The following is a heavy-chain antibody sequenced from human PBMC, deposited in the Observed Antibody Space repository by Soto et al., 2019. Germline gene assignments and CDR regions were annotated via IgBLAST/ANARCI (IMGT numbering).Heavy chain of an antibody. Sequence: SETLSLTCAISGGSISSNNWWTWVRQSPGKGLEWIGEIHHSESTNYNPSLNSRVTISVDKSENQFSLKLTSVTAADTADYYCARTSYYDSTGYYNMDVWGQGTTVTVSS. J-gene: IGHJ6*02. CDR3: ARTSYYDSTGYYNMDV. CDR2: IHHSEST. V-gene: IGHV4-4*02. CDR1: GGSISSNNW. D-gene: IGHD3-22*01.